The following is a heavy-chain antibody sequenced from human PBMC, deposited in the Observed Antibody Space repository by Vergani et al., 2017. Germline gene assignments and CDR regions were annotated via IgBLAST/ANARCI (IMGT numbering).Heavy chain of an antibody. J-gene: IGHJ4*02. D-gene: IGHD6-13*01. Sequence: QVQLQESGPGLVKPSETLSLTCTVSGGPISSYYWSWIRQPAGKGLEWIGRIYTSGSTNYNPSLKSRVTMSVDTSKNQFSLKLSSVTAADTAVYYCAGVGSSWYGGTIDYWGQGTLVTVSS. CDR1: GGPISSYY. CDR2: IYTSGST. CDR3: AGVGSSWYGGTIDY. V-gene: IGHV4-4*07.